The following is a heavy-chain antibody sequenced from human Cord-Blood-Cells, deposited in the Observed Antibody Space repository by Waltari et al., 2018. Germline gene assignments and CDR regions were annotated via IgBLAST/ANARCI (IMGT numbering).Heavy chain of an antibody. CDR3: AKEDSYGYGSTTWYYYGMDV. Sequence: QVQLVESGGGVVQPGGSLRLSWAASGFPFRSYGMPWVRQAPGKGLGWVAFIRYDGSNKYYADSVKGRFTISRDNSKNTLYLQMNSLRAEDTAVYYCAKEDSYGYGSTTWYYYGMDVWGQGTTVTVSS. CDR2: IRYDGSNK. D-gene: IGHD5-18*01. J-gene: IGHJ6*02. V-gene: IGHV3-30*02. CDR1: GFPFRSYG.